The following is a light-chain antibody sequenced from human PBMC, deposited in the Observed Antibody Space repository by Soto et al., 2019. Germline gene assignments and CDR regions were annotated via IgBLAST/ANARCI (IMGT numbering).Light chain of an antibody. Sequence: DIQMTQSPSSLSASVRDRVTITCRASHSISFYVNWYQQKPGTAPKLLIYAASSLQSGVPSRFSGSGSGTDFSLTISSLQPEDVATYYCQQSYTTPITFGQGTRLEIK. J-gene: IGKJ5*01. CDR3: QQSYTTPIT. CDR1: HSISFY. V-gene: IGKV1-39*01. CDR2: AAS.